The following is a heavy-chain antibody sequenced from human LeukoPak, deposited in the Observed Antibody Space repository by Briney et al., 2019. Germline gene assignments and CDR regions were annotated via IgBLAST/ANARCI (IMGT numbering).Heavy chain of an antibody. D-gene: IGHD6-13*01. J-gene: IGHJ5*02. V-gene: IGHV6-1*01. CDR2: TYYRSKWYN. CDR1: GDSVSSNSAA. CDR3: ATSSSSWYFRFDP. Sequence: SQTLSLTCAISGDSVSSNSAAWNWIRQSPSRSLECLGRTYYRSKWYNDYAVSVKSRITINPDTPNNQFSLQLNSVTPEDTAVYYCATSSSSWYFRFDPWGQGTLVTVSS.